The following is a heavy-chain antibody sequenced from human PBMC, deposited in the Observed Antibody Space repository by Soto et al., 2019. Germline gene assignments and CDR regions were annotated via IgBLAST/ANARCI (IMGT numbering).Heavy chain of an antibody. Sequence: SGPTLVNPTQTLTLTCTFSGFSLSARGVGAGWIRQPPGKALEWLALIYWDDDKRYSPSVKSRVTITRDTSKTQVLLILADLDPVDSAKYYCLRNLGNNTLDYWGQGILVTVSS. CDR1: GFSLSARGVG. J-gene: IGHJ4*02. CDR2: IYWDDDK. CDR3: LRNLGNNTLDY. V-gene: IGHV2-5*02. D-gene: IGHD1-1*01.